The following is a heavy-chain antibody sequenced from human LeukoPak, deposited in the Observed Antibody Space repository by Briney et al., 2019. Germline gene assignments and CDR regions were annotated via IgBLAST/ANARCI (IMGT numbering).Heavy chain of an antibody. J-gene: IGHJ4*02. CDR3: AKGPTIGIDY. Sequence: GGSLRLSCAASGFTFSSYAMSWVRQAPGKGLEWVSGISWNSGSIGYADSVKGRFTISRDNAKNSLYLQMNSLRAEDTALYYCAKGPTIGIDYWGQGTLVTVSS. CDR1: GFTFSSYA. D-gene: IGHD1-26*01. V-gene: IGHV3-9*01. CDR2: ISWNSGSI.